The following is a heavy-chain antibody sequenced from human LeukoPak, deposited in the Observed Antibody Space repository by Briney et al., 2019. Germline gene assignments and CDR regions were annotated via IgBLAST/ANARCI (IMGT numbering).Heavy chain of an antibody. J-gene: IGHJ4*02. D-gene: IGHD2-15*01. CDR1: GFTFSSYA. Sequence: GGSLRLSCAASGFTFSSYAMHWVRQAPGKGLEWVAVISYDGSNKYYADSVKGRFTISRDNSKNTLYLQMNSLRAEDTAVYYCARYVAGFDYWGQGTLLTVSS. V-gene: IGHV3-30*04. CDR2: ISYDGSNK. CDR3: ARYVAGFDY.